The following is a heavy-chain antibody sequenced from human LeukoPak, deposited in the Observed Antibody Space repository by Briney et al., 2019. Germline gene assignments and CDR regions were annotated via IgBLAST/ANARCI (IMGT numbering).Heavy chain of an antibody. J-gene: IGHJ4*02. CDR2: ISSSSSTI. Sequence: GGSLRLSCAASGLTISSYSMNWVRQAPGKGLQWVSYISSSSSTIYYADSVKGRFTISRDNAKNSLYLQMNSLRAEDTAVYYCAKDPRTGAVSGIFYFDYWGQGTLLTVSS. CDR3: AKDPRTGAVSGIFYFDY. CDR1: GLTISSYS. V-gene: IGHV3-48*01. D-gene: IGHD6-19*01.